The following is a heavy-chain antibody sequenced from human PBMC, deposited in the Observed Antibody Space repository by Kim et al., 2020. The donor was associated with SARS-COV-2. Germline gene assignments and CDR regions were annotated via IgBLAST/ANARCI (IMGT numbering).Heavy chain of an antibody. CDR1: GGTFSSYA. CDR2: IIPSFVTA. J-gene: IGHJ4*01. Sequence: SVKVSCKASGGTFSSYAISWVRQAPGQGLEWMGGIIPSFVTANTAQKFQGRVTIPADESTSKPSMERSSLSSEDTPVYYFAGGVGVMDCPEQYNFDYWG. CDR3: AGGVGVMDCPEQYNFDY. V-gene: IGHV1-69*13. D-gene: IGHD3-22*01.